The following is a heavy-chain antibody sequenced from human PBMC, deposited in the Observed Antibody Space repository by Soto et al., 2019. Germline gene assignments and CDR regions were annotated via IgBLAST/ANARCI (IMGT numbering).Heavy chain of an antibody. V-gene: IGHV4-30-2*01. CDR3: ARVYGGYLDY. CDR1: GGSISSGGYS. Sequence: SETLSLTCAVSGGSISSGGYSWSWIRQPPGKGLEWIGYIYHSGSTYYNPSLKSRVTISVDRSKNQFSLKLSSVTAADTAVYYGARVYGGYLDYWGQGTLVTVSS. J-gene: IGHJ4*02. CDR2: IYHSGST. D-gene: IGHD2-15*01.